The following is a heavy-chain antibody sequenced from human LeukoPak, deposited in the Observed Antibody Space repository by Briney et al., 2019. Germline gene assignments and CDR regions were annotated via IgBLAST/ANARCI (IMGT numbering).Heavy chain of an antibody. V-gene: IGHV1-69*05. Sequence: SVKVSCKASGGTFSSYAISWVRQAPGQGLEWMGGIIPIFGTANYAQKFQGRVTITTDESTSTAYMELSSLRSEDTAVYYCASRAGSWAYFDYWGQGTLVTVSS. CDR3: ASRAGSWAYFDY. CDR2: IIPIFGTA. CDR1: GGTFSSYA. J-gene: IGHJ4*02. D-gene: IGHD6-13*01.